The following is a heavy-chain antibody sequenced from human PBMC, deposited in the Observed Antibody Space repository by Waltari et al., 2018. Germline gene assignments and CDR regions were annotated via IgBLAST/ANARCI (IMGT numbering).Heavy chain of an antibody. CDR2: INPNTGDT. CDR1: GYTFTGYY. D-gene: IGHD3-22*01. J-gene: IGHJ5*02. Sequence: QVQLVQSGAEVKKPGASAKVSCKASGYTFTGYYFPWVRQAPGQGLEWMGRINPNTGDTTYAQEFQGRVTMTRDTSISTAYMELTSLRSEDTAVYYCARDWGYYSDTSGYPSNWFGPWGQGTLVTVSS. CDR3: ARDWGYYSDTSGYPSNWFGP. V-gene: IGHV1-2*06.